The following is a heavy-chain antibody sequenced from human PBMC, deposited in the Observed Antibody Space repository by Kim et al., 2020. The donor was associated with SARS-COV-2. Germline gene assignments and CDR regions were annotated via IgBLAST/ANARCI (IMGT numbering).Heavy chain of an antibody. Sequence: SVKVSCKASGFTFTSSAVQWVRQARGQRLEWIGWIVVGSGNTNYAQKFQERVTITRDMSTSTAYMELSSLRSEDTAVYYCAALGGSMVRGDQFDYWGQGTLVTVSS. CDR2: IVVGSGNT. CDR3: AALGGSMVRGDQFDY. D-gene: IGHD3-10*01. V-gene: IGHV1-58*01. J-gene: IGHJ4*02. CDR1: GFTFTSSA.